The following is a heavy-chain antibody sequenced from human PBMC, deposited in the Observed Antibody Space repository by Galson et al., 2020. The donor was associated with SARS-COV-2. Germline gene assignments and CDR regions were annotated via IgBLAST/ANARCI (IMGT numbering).Heavy chain of an antibody. V-gene: IGHV5-51*01. CDR3: ARHKRYCTNGVCYGGYYYYGMDV. Sequence: GESLKISCKGSGYSFTSYWIGWVRQMPGKGLEWMGIIYPGDSDTRYSPSFQGQVTISADKSISTAYLQWSSLKASDTAMYYCARHKRYCTNGVCYGGYYYYGMDVWGQGTTVTVSS. D-gene: IGHD2-8*01. CDR1: GYSFTSYW. J-gene: IGHJ6*02. CDR2: IYPGDSDT.